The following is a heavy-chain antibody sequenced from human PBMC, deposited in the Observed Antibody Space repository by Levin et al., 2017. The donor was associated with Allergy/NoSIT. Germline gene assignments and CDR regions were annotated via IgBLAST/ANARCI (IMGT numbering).Heavy chain of an antibody. CDR3: ARGTPFTVVKTLFDY. CDR2: IYYSGST. CDR1: GGSISSYY. J-gene: IGHJ4*02. D-gene: IGHD4-23*01. V-gene: IGHV4-59*01. Sequence: SETLSLTCTVSGGSISSYYWSWIRQPPGKGLEWIGYIYYSGSTNYNPSLKSRVTISVDTSKNQFSLKLSSVTAADTAVYYCARGTPFTVVKTLFDYWGQGTLVTVSS.